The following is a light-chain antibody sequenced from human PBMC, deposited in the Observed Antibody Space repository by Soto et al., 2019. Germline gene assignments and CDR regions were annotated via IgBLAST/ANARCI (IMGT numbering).Light chain of an antibody. J-gene: IGKJ1*01. CDR2: KAS. V-gene: IGKV1-5*03. CDR3: QHFNSYPWT. CDR1: QGISSY. Sequence: DIQMTQSPSTLSASVGDRATITCRASQGISSYLGWYQQKPGKAPKLLINKASSLESGVPSRFSGSGSGTEFTLTISSLQPDDFATYYCQHFNSYPWTFGQGTKVDI.